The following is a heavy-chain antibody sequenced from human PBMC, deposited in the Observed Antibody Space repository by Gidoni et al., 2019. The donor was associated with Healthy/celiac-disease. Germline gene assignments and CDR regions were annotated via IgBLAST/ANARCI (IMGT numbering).Heavy chain of an antibody. CDR3: ATLFTVITTSGDY. J-gene: IGHJ4*02. CDR2: ISGDGGST. CDR1: GFTFDDYA. Sequence: EVQLVESGGGVVQPGGSLRLSCAASGFTFDDYAMHWVRQAPGKGLEWVSLISGDGGSTYYADSVKGRFTISRDNSKNSLYLQMNSLRTEDTALYYCATLFTVITTSGDYWGQGTLVTVSS. V-gene: IGHV3-43*02. D-gene: IGHD3-22*01.